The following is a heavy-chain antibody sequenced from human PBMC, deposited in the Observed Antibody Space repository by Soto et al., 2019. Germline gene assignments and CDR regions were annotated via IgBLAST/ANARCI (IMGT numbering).Heavy chain of an antibody. V-gene: IGHV1-8*01. Sequence: QVQLVQSGAEVKKPGASVKVSCKASGYTFTSYDINWVRQATGQGLEWMGWMNPNSGNTGYAQKFQGRGTITRNTSISTAYMELSSLRSEDTAVYYGARGYRSGWYVRGRYFDLWGRGTLVTVSS. CDR2: MNPNSGNT. CDR1: GYTFTSYD. J-gene: IGHJ2*01. D-gene: IGHD6-19*01. CDR3: ARGYRSGWYVRGRYFDL.